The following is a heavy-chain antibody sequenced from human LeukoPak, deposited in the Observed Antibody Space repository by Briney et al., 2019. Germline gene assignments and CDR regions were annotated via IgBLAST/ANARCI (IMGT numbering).Heavy chain of an antibody. Sequence: SETLSLTCAVYGGSFSGYYWTWIRQPPGKGLEWIGYLSYSGSTNYNPSLKSRVTISVDTSKNQFSLKLSSVTAADTAVYYCARDKAESSGYYGTKDYYMDVWGKGTTVTVSS. V-gene: IGHV4-59*01. CDR2: LSYSGST. J-gene: IGHJ6*03. CDR1: GGSFSGYY. CDR3: ARDKAESSGYYGTKDYYMDV. D-gene: IGHD3-22*01.